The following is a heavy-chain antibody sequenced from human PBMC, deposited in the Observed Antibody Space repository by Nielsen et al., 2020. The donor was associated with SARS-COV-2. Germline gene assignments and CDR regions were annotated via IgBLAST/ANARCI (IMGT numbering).Heavy chain of an antibody. CDR2: ISSSGSTI. J-gene: IGHJ4*02. CDR3: ARDVASALVPASEEGGY. Sequence: GESLKISCAASGFTFSDYYMSWIRQAPGKGLEWVSYISSSGSTIYYADSVKGRFTISRDNAKNSLYLQMNSLRAEDTAVYYCARDVASALVPASEEGGYWGQGTLVTVSS. V-gene: IGHV3-11*04. CDR1: GFTFSDYY. D-gene: IGHD2-2*01.